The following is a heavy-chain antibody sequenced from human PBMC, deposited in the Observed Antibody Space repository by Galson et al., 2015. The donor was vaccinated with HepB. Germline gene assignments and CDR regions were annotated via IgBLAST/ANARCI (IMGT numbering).Heavy chain of an antibody. CDR3: ARDRYRSGSYYMFDY. J-gene: IGHJ4*02. CDR2: ISTSSDTI. V-gene: IGHV3-48*01. D-gene: IGHD1-26*01. Sequence: SLRLSCAASGFTFSSYSMNWVRQAPGKGLEWVSYISTSSDTIYLADSVKGRFTISRDNAKNSMYLQMNSLRAEDTAVYYCARDRYRSGSYYMFDYWGQGTLVTVSS. CDR1: GFTFSSYS.